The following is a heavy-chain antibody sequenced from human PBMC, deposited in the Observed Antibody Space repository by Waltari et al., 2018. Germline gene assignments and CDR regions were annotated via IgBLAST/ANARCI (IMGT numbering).Heavy chain of an antibody. J-gene: IGHJ4*02. V-gene: IGHV4-34*01. CDR2: ISHSGST. D-gene: IGHD3-3*01. CDR3: AREIFGVVIIPY. Sequence: QVQLQQWGTGLWKPSEPLSPACAGYGGSLSGSCWDGSRQPPGKGLEWIGQISHSGSTTYNPSLKSRVTISVDTSKNQFALKLSSVTAADTAVYYCAREIFGVVIIPYWGQGTLVTVSS. CDR1: GGSLSGSC.